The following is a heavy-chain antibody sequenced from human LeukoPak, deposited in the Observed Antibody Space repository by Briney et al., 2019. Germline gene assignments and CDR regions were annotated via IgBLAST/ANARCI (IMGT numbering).Heavy chain of an antibody. CDR2: IYYSGST. J-gene: IGHJ5*02. D-gene: IGHD3-3*01. CDR1: GGSISSYY. V-gene: IGHV4-59*01. CDR3: ARQLAIFGVVGFDP. Sequence: SETLSLTCTVSGGSISSYYWSWIRQPPGKGLEWIGYIYYSGSTNYNPSLKSRVTISVDTSKNQFSLKLSSVTAADTAVYYCARQLAIFGVVGFDPWGQGTLVTVSS.